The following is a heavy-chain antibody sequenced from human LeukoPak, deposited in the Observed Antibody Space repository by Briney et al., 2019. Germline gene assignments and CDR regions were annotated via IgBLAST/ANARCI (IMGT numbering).Heavy chain of an antibody. CDR3: ARGRYFDWPYYYYYYGMDV. CDR2: ISSSSTYT. Sequence: GGSLRLSCAASGFTFSDYYMTWIRQAPGKGLEWLSYISSSSTYTNYADSVKGRFTISRDNAKNSLYLQMNSLRAEDTAVYYCARGRYFDWPYYYYYYGMDVWGQGTTVTVSS. J-gene: IGHJ6*02. D-gene: IGHD3-9*01. V-gene: IGHV3-11*06. CDR1: GFTFSDYY.